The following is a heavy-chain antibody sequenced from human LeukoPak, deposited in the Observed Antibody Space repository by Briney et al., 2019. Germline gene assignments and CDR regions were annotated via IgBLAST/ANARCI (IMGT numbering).Heavy chain of an antibody. CDR3: ARGKTKYGDRDAFDI. CDR2: ISYDGSNK. Sequence: GGSLRLSCAASGFTFGSYAMHWVRQAPGKGLEWVAVISYDGSNKYYADSVKGRFTISRDNSKNTLYLQMNSLRAEDTAVYYCARGKTKYGDRDAFDIWGQGTMVTVSS. V-gene: IGHV3-30-3*01. D-gene: IGHD4-17*01. J-gene: IGHJ3*02. CDR1: GFTFGSYA.